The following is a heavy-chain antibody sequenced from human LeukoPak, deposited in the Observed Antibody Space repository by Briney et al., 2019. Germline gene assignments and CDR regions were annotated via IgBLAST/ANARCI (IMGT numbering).Heavy chain of an antibody. Sequence: GSLRLSCAASGFTFSNAWMSWVRQAPGKGLEWVGYIYYSGSTNYNPSLKSRVTTSIDMSKNQFSLRLSSVTAADTAVYYRARRVGDRDYFDYWGQGALVTVSS. D-gene: IGHD1-26*01. J-gene: IGHJ4*02. CDR3: ARRVGDRDYFDY. CDR1: GFTFSNAW. V-gene: IGHV4-59*01. CDR2: IYYSGST.